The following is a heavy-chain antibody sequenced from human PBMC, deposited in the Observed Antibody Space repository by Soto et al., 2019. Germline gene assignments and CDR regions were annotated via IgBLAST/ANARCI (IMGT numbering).Heavy chain of an antibody. CDR2: IWYDGSNK. V-gene: IGHV3-33*01. CDR3: ARGSRAPRNYYYGMDV. Sequence: QVQLVESGGGVVQPGRSLRLSCAASGFTFSSYGMHWVRQAPGKGLEWVAVIWYDGSNKYYADSVKGRFTISRDNSKNTLYLQIKSLRAEDTAVYYCARGSRAPRNYYYGMDVWGQGTTVTVSS. J-gene: IGHJ6*02. CDR1: GFTFSSYG.